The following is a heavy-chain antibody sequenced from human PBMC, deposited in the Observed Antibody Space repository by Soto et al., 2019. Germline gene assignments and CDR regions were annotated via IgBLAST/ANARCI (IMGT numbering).Heavy chain of an antibody. CDR3: ARNQLRRFYYGMDV. D-gene: IGHD3-10*01. CDR1: GYSFDNYW. V-gene: IGHV5-51*01. Sequence: PGESLKISCKGFGYSFDNYWIGWVRQMPGKGLEWMGVIYPGDSDTRYSPSFQGQVTISADKFISTAYLQWRSLEASDTAMYYCARNQLRRFYYGMDVWGQGTTVTVSS. CDR2: IYPGDSDT. J-gene: IGHJ6*02.